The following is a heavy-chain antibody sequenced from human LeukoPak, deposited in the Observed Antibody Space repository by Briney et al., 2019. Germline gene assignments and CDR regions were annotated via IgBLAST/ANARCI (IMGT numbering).Heavy chain of an antibody. Sequence: GGSLRLSCGASGFTFSSSAMHWVRQGPAHGLEWGAYIAHHGNNKYYADSVKGRFTIYRDNSKGSLYLQMNSLRADDTAVYYCAKDGSWSCTDWGQGTLVRVSS. CDR3: AKDGSWSCTD. CDR1: GFTFSSSA. V-gene: IGHV3-30*02. CDR2: IAHHGNNK. J-gene: IGHJ4*02. D-gene: IGHD2-8*02.